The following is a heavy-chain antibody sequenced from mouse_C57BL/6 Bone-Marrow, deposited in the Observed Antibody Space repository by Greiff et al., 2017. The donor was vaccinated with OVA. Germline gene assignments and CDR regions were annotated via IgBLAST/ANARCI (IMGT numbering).Heavy chain of an antibody. J-gene: IGHJ1*03. Sequence: VQLKQSGLELVKPGASVKISCKASGYSFTGYYMHWVKQSHGNILDWIGYIYPYNGVSSYNQKFKGKATLTVDKSSSTAYMELRSLTSEDSAVYYCARYYGSSYSYFDVWGTGTTVTVSS. D-gene: IGHD1-1*01. CDR1: GYSFTGYY. CDR3: ARYYGSSYSYFDV. CDR2: IYPYNGVS. V-gene: IGHV1-31*01.